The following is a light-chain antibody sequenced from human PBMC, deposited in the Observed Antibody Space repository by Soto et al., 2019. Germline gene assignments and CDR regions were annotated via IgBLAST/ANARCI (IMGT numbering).Light chain of an antibody. J-gene: IGKJ1*01. CDR2: AAS. CDR3: LLDYSYFWA. CDR1: QTVSTY. V-gene: IGKV1-6*01. Sequence: QMTQSPSSLSASVGDRVTITCRASQTVSTYLNWYQQKPGTAPKLLIYAASSLQSGVPSRFSGSGSGRDFTLTISSLQPEDFATYYCLLDYSYFWAFGQGTKVEIK.